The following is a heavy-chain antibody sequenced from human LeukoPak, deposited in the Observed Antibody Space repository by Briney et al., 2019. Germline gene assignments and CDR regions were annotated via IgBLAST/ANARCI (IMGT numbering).Heavy chain of an antibody. D-gene: IGHD6-13*01. CDR2: IIPIFGTA. V-gene: IGHV1-69*06. CDR1: GGTFSSYA. CDR3: ARGPRYSSNQVRCCWFDP. J-gene: IGHJ5*02. Sequence: SVKVSCKASGGTFSSYAISWVRQAPGQGLEWMGGIIPIFGTANYAQKFQGRVTITADKSTSTAYMELSSLRSEDTAVYYCARGPRYSSNQVRCCWFDPWGQGTLVTVSS.